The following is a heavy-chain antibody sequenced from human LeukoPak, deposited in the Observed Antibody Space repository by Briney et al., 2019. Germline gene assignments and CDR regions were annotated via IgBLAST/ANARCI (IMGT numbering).Heavy chain of an antibody. CDR3: ARWNDYYYYGMDV. J-gene: IGHJ6*01. V-gene: IGHV4-31*03. CDR1: GGSISSGGYY. CDR2: IYYSGST. Sequence: SETLSLTCTVSGGSISSGGYYWSWIRQHPGKGLEWIGYIYYSGSTYYNPSLKSRVTISVDTSKNQFSLKLSSVTAADTAVYYCARWNDYYYYGMDVWGPRDHGHRLL. D-gene: IGHD1-1*01.